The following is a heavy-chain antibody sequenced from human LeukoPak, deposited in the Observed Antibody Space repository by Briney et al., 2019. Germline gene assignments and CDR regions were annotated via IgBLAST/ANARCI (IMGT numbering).Heavy chain of an antibody. J-gene: IGHJ4*02. V-gene: IGHV3-30*18. CDR1: GFTFSSYG. D-gene: IGHD6-13*01. CDR2: ISYDGSNK. Sequence: AGGPLRLSCAASGFTFSSYGMHWVRQAPGKGLEWVAVISYDGSNKYYADSVKGRFTISRDNSKNTQYLQMNSLRAEDTAVYYCAKSSSWYNPLDYWGQGTLVTVSS. CDR3: AKSSSWYNPLDY.